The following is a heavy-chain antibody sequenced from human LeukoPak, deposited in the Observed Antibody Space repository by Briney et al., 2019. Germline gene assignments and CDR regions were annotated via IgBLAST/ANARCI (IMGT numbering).Heavy chain of an antibody. J-gene: IGHJ1*01. D-gene: IGHD1-1*01. CDR3: AKDEYKNWNDVPRETSRTSQH. V-gene: IGHV3-33*06. CDR2: IWYDGSNK. CDR1: GFTFSSYG. Sequence: GGSLRLSCAASGFTFSSYGMHWVRQAPGKGLEWVAVIWYDGSNKYYADSVKGRFTISRDNSKNTLYLQMNSLRAEDTAVYYCAKDEYKNWNDVPRETSRTSQHWGQGTLVTVSS.